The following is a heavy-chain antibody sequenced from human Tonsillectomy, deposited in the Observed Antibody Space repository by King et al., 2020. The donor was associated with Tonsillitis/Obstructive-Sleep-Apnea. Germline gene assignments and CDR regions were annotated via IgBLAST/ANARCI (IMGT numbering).Heavy chain of an antibody. CDR2: ISSSGSTI. CDR1: GFTFSSYE. D-gene: IGHD2-21*01. Sequence: VQLVESGGGLVQPGGSLRLSCAASGFTFSSYEMNWVRQAPGKGLEWVSYISSSGSTIYYADSVKGRFTISRDNAKNSLYLQMNSLRAEDTAVYYCARGGGNDYSVVDAFDIWGQGTMVTVSS. V-gene: IGHV3-48*03. CDR3: ARGGGNDYSVVDAFDI. J-gene: IGHJ3*02.